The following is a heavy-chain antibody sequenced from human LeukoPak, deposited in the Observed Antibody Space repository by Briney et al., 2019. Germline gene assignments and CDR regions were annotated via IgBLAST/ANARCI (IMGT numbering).Heavy chain of an antibody. Sequence: KTSETLSLTCAVYGGSFSGYYWSWIRQPPGQGLEWIGEINHSGSTNYNPSLKSRVTISVDTSKNQFSLKLSSVTAADTAVYYCASRTYNYYDSSGYYRYWGQGTLVTVSS. CDR1: GGSFSGYY. V-gene: IGHV4-34*01. CDR3: ASRTYNYYDSSGYYRY. J-gene: IGHJ4*02. CDR2: INHSGST. D-gene: IGHD3-22*01.